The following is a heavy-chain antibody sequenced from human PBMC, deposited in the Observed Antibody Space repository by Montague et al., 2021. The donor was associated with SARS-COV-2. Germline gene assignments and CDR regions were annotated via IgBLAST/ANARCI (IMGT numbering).Heavy chain of an antibody. CDR2: INHSGST. D-gene: IGHD6-13*01. CDR3: ARGHYSSSWYGIRYYFDY. CDR1: GGSLASYY. V-gene: IGHV4-34*01. Sequence: SETLSLTCSVSGGSLASYYWSWIRQPPGKGLEWIGEINHSGSTNYDPSLKSRVTISVDTSKNQFSLKLGSVTAADTAVYYCARGHYSSSWYGIRYYFDYWGQGTLVTVSS. J-gene: IGHJ4*02.